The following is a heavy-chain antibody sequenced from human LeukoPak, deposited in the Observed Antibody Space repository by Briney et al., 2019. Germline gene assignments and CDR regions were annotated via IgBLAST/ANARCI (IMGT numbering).Heavy chain of an antibody. J-gene: IGHJ6*02. Sequence: GGSLRLSCAASGFTFSSYAMSWVRQAPGKGLEWVSAISGSGGSTYYADSVKGRFTISRDNSKNTLYLQMNSLRVEDTAVYYCAKGLQRYYYYGMDVWGQGTTVTVSS. D-gene: IGHD5-24*01. CDR3: AKGLQRYYYYGMDV. CDR2: ISGSGGST. CDR1: GFTFSSYA. V-gene: IGHV3-23*01.